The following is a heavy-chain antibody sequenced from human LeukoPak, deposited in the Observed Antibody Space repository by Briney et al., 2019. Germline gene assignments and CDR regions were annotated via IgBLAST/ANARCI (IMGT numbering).Heavy chain of an antibody. J-gene: IGHJ6*03. D-gene: IGHD6-19*01. CDR2: FDPEDGET. CDR1: GYTLTELS. V-gene: IGHV1-24*01. Sequence: ASVKVSCKVSGYTLTELSMHWVRQAPGKGLEWMGGFDPEDGETIYAQRFQGRVTITRNTSISAAYMELSSLRSEDTAVYYCARGGGSGWYSKNSDYYYYYMDVWGKGTTVTVSS. CDR3: ARGGGSGWYSKNSDYYYYYMDV.